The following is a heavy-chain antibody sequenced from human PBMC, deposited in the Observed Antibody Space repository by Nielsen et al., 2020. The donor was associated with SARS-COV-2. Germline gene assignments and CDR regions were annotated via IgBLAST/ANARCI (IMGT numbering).Heavy chain of an antibody. CDR3: ARAPRGEYDILTGYYTTYYYYYMDV. CDR1: GFTVSSNY. V-gene: IGHV3-53*04. CDR2: IYSGGST. D-gene: IGHD3-9*01. J-gene: IGHJ6*03. Sequence: GESLKISCAASGFTVSSNYMSWVRQAPGKGLEWVSVIYSGGSTYYADSVKGRFTISRHNSKNTLYLQMNSLRAEDTAVYYCARAPRGEYDILTGYYTTYYYYYMDVWGKGTTVTVSS.